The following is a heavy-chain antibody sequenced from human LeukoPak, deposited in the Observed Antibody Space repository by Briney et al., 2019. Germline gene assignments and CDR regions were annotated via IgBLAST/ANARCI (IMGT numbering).Heavy chain of an antibody. J-gene: IGHJ6*02. CDR2: IRSSSSYI. Sequence: KSGGSLSLSCAASGLTFSSYSMNWVRQSRGKGVEWVSSIRSSSSYIYYEASVKGRCTISRDNAKNSLYLQINSLRAEDTAVYYCARDRWELLLPYYHYYGMDVWGQGTTVTVSS. V-gene: IGHV3-21*01. D-gene: IGHD1-26*01. CDR1: GLTFSSYS. CDR3: ARDRWELLLPYYHYYGMDV.